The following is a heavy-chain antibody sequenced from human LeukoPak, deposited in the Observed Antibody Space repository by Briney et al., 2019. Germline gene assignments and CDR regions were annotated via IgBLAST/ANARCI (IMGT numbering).Heavy chain of an antibody. CDR1: GGTFSSYA. J-gene: IGHJ5*02. V-gene: IGHV1-69*04. D-gene: IGHD3-22*01. CDR2: IIPILGIA. CDR3: ARGPYYDSSGYSNWFDP. Sequence: SVKVSCKASGGTFSSYAISWVRQAPGQGLEWMGSIIPILGIANYAQKFQGRVTITADKSTSTAYMELRSLRSEDTAVYYCARGPYYDSSGYSNWFDPRGQGTLVTVSS.